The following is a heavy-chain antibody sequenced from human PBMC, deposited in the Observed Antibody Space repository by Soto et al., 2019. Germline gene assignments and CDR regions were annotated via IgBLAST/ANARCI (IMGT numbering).Heavy chain of an antibody. V-gene: IGHV3-23*01. CDR3: AKARRVVVPAAIFDY. D-gene: IGHD2-2*01. CDR2: ISGSGGST. J-gene: IGHJ4*02. Sequence: GGSLRLSCAASGFTFSSYAMSWVRQAPGKGPEWVSAISGSGGSTYYADSVKGRFTISRDNSKNTLYLQMNSLRAEDTAVYYCAKARRVVVPAAIFDYWGQGTLVTVSS. CDR1: GFTFSSYA.